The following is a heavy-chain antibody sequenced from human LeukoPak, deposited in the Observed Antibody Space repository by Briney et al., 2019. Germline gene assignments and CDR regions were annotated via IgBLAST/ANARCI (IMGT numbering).Heavy chain of an antibody. V-gene: IGHV1-69*13. CDR1: GGTFISYA. CDR3: VREKPSWELLYGFDY. CDR2: IIPIFGTA. J-gene: IGHJ4*02. Sequence: VASVKVSFKASGGTFISYAISWVRQAPGQGLEWMGGIIPIFGTANYAQKFLGRVTITADESTSTAYMELSSLRSEDTAVYYCVREKPSWELLYGFDYWGQGTLVTVSS. D-gene: IGHD1-26*01.